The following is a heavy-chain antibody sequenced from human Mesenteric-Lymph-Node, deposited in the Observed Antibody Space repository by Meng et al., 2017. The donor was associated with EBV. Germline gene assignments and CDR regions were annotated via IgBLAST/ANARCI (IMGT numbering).Heavy chain of an antibody. D-gene: IGHD6-19*01. CDR2: IYYSGST. CDR1: GGSISSGGYY. V-gene: IGHV4-30-4*01. J-gene: IGHJ4*02. CDR3: ARVEQWLLYFDY. Sequence: QVPLQWSGPGLVKPSQHLSLTCAFSGGSISSGGYYWSWIRQPPGKGLEWIGYIYYSGSTYYNPSLKSRVTISVDTSKNQFSLKLSSVTAADTAVYYCARVEQWLLYFDYWGQGTLVTVSS.